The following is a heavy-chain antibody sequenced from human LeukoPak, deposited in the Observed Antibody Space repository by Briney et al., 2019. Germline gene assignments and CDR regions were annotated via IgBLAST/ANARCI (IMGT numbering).Heavy chain of an antibody. CDR2: IYYSGST. Sequence: PSQTLSLTCDVSGGSISSGGYYWSWLRQHPGKGLEWIGYIYYSGSTYYNPSLKSRVTISVDTSKNQFSLKLSSVTAADTAVYYCARVWTYPSPGRDYWGQGTLVTVSS. CDR1: GGSISSGGYY. CDR3: ARVWTYPSPGRDY. D-gene: IGHD3/OR15-3a*01. V-gene: IGHV4-31*11. J-gene: IGHJ4*02.